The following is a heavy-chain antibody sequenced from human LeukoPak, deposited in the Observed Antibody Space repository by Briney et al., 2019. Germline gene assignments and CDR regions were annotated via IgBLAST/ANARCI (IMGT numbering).Heavy chain of an antibody. J-gene: IGHJ4*02. D-gene: IGHD3-22*01. Sequence: GGSLRLSCAASGFTVSSNYMGWVRQAPGKGLEWVSVFYSGGSTYYADSVKGRFTISRDNSKNTLYLQMNSLRAEDTAVYYCARVGDYYNSSGYYYSYYFDYWGQGTLVTVSS. V-gene: IGHV3-53*01. CDR1: GFTVSSNY. CDR3: ARVGDYYNSSGYYYSYYFDY. CDR2: FYSGGST.